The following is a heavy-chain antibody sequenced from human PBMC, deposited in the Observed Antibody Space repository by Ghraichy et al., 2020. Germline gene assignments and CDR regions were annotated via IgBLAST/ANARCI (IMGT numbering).Heavy chain of an antibody. CDR3: ARGTAYYDSSGYYGYCFDP. CDR2: ISTYNGNT. V-gene: IGHV1-18*04. D-gene: IGHD3-22*01. CDR1: GYTFTSYG. Sequence: ASVKVSCKASGYTFTSYGISWLRQAPGQGLEWMGWISTYNGNTNYAQKLQGRVTMTTDTSTSTAYMEMRSLRSDDTAVYYCARGTAYYDSSGYYGYCFDPWGQGTPVTVSS. J-gene: IGHJ5*02.